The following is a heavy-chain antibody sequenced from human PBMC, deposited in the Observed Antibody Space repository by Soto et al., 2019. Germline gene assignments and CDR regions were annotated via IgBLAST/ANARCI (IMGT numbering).Heavy chain of an antibody. Sequence: PSGTLSLTCTVSGDSISGYHWSWIRQTAGKGLEWIGHIYTSGSTTYNPSLRGRVTLSIDTSKNQFSLELRSVTAADTAVYFCARELGSGWSKRYFDFWGQGTLVTVSS. D-gene: IGHD6-19*01. V-gene: IGHV4-4*07. J-gene: IGHJ4*02. CDR2: IYTSGST. CDR1: GDSISGYH. CDR3: ARELGSGWSKRYFDF.